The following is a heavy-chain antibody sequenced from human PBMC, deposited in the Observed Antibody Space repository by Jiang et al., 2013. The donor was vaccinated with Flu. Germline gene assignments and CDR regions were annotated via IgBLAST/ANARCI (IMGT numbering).Heavy chain of an antibody. CDR3: ARHPGYDSSGYNHDWYFDL. V-gene: IGHV4-59*08. J-gene: IGHJ2*01. CDR1: GGSISSYY. Sequence: LLKPSETLSLTCTVSGGSISSYYWSWIRQPPGKGLEWIGYIYYSGSTNYNPSLKSRVTISVDTSKNQFSLKLSSVTAADTAVYYCARHPGYDSSGYNHDWYFDLWAVAPWSLSPQ. CDR2: IYYSGST. D-gene: IGHD3-22*01.